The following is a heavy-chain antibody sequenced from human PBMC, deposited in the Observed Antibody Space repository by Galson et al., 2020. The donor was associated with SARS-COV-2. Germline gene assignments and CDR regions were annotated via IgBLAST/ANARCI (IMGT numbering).Heavy chain of an antibody. CDR3: ARDQGYCSGGSCYDPYYYYYGMDV. Sequence: GGSLRLSCAASGFTFSSYAMHWVRQAPGKGLEWVAVISYDGSNKYYADSVKGRFTISRDNSKNTLYLQMNSLRAEDTAVYYCARDQGYCSGGSCYDPYYYYYGMDVWGQGTTVTVSS. CDR2: ISYDGSNK. CDR1: GFTFSSYA. D-gene: IGHD2-15*01. V-gene: IGHV3-30-3*01. J-gene: IGHJ6*02.